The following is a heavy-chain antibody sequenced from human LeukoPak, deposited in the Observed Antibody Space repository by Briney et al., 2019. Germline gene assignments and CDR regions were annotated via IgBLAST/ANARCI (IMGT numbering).Heavy chain of an antibody. J-gene: IGHJ4*02. CDR2: IYYSGST. CDR1: GGSISSSSYY. Sequence: SEILSLTCTVSGGSISSSSYYWGWIRQPPGKGLEWIGSIYYSGSTYYNPSLKSRVTISVDTSKNQFSLKLSSVTAADTAVYYCARHPIVVVPAAIARGGLFDYWGQGTLVTVSS. D-gene: IGHD2-2*02. CDR3: ARHPIVVVPAAIARGGLFDY. V-gene: IGHV4-39*01.